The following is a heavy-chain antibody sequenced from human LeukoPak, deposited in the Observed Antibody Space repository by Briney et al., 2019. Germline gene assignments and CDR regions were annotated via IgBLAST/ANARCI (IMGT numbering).Heavy chain of an antibody. Sequence: ASVKVSCNASGYTFTGYYMHWVRQAPGQGLEWMGWINPNSGGTNYAQKFQGRVTMTRDTSISTAYMELSRLRSDDTAVYYCARVPLVLLWFGELFDYWGQGTLVTVSS. V-gene: IGHV1-2*02. CDR2: INPNSGGT. CDR3: ARVPLVLLWFGELFDY. CDR1: GYTFTGYY. D-gene: IGHD3-10*01. J-gene: IGHJ4*02.